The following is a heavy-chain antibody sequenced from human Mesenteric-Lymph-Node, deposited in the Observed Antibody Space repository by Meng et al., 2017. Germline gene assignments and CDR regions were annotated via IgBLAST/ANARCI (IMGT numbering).Heavy chain of an antibody. J-gene: IGHJ5*02. D-gene: IGHD6-19*01. CDR1: GGSISSPSYY. Sequence: QLQLPEWGPGLVKPSETRSLTCTVSGGSISSPSYYWGWIRQPPGKGLEWIGTIYYSGSTYYNPSLKSRVTISVDTSKNQFSLRLTSVTAADTAVYYCARRGFLEAVAITFNWFDPWGQGTLVTVSS. V-gene: IGHV4-39*01. CDR2: IYYSGST. CDR3: ARRGFLEAVAITFNWFDP.